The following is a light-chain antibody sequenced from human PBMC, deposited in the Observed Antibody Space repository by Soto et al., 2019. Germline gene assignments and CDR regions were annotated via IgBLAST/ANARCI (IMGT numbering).Light chain of an antibody. CDR3: SSYTDSGSLYV. CDR2: EVS. J-gene: IGLJ1*01. CDR1: SSDVGGSNF. V-gene: IGLV2-14*01. Sequence: QSVLTQPASVSDSPGQSITISCTGTSSDVGGSNFVSWYQQHPGKPPKLMIYEVSNRPSGVPNRFSASKSGNTASLTISGLQAEDEAYYFCSSYTDSGSLYVFGTGTKVTVL.